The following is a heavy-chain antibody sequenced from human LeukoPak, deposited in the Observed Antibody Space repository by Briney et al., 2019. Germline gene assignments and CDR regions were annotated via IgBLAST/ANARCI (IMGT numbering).Heavy chain of an antibody. CDR1: GGSISSYY. V-gene: IGHV4-59*01. CDR2: IYYSGST. D-gene: IGHD3-9*01. J-gene: IGHJ3*02. Sequence: SETLSLTCTVSGGSISSYYWSWIRQPPGKGLEWIGYIYYSGSTNYNPSLKSRVTISVDTSKNQFSLKLSSVTAADTAVYYCARGDRGPYYDILTGYYNDAFDIWGQGTMVAVSS. CDR3: ARGDRGPYYDILTGYYNDAFDI.